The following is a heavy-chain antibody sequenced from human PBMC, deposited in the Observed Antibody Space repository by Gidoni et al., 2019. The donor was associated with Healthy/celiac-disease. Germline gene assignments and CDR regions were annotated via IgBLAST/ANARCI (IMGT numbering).Heavy chain of an antibody. Sequence: QVQLVQSGAEVKKPGSSVKVSCKASGGTFSRMRPPCVSPIKTQKFQGRVTITADESTSTAYMELSSLRSEDTAVYYCARDLGTYSGYELRYYFDYWGQGTLVTVSS. CDR2: PPCVSP. CDR3: ARDLGTYSGYELRYYFDY. CDR1: GGTFS. V-gene: IGHV1-69*01. J-gene: IGHJ4*02. D-gene: IGHD5-12*01.